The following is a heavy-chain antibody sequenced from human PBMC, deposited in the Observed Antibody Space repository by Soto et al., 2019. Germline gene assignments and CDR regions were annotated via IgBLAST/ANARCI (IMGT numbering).Heavy chain of an antibody. CDR3: AAVHAHNIPTGPYGMDV. J-gene: IGHJ6*02. CDR2: IVVGSGNT. D-gene: IGHD2-2*02. CDR1: GFTFTSSA. Sequence: QMQLVQSGPEVKKPGTSVKVSCKASGFTFTSSAVQWVRQARGQRLEWIGWIVVGSGNTNYAQKFKERVTITRDMSTSTAYMELSSLRSEDTAVYYCAAVHAHNIPTGPYGMDVWGQGTTVTVSS. V-gene: IGHV1-58*01.